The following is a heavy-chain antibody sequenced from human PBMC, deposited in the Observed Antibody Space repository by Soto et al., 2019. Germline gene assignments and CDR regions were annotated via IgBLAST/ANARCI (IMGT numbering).Heavy chain of an antibody. J-gene: IGHJ4*02. CDR3: ASIAAPGTTHFDF. CDR1: GGSLGSSSYY. Sequence: PSETLSLTCTVSGGSLGSSSYYWGWIRQSPGKGLEWIGNIYYSGNTFYNPSLKSRVTISVDTSKNQFYLHLSSVTAADTAIFYCASIAAPGTTHFDFWGQGNLVTVSS. CDR2: IYYSGNT. V-gene: IGHV4-39*01. D-gene: IGHD6-13*01.